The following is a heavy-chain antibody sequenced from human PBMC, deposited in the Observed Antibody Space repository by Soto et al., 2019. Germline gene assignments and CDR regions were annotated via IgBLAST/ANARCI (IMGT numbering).Heavy chain of an antibody. D-gene: IGHD3-10*01. CDR2: ISGSGGST. CDR3: AKVGLNYYGSGSYYNS. Sequence: AISGSGGSTYYADSVKGRFTISRDNSKNTLYLQMNSLRAEDTAVYYCAKVGLNYYGSGSYYNSWGQRTLVIVSS. V-gene: IGHV3-23*01. J-gene: IGHJ1*01.